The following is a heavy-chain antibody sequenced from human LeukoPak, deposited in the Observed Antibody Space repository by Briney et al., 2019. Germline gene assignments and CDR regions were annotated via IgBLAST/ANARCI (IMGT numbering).Heavy chain of an antibody. Sequence: SQTLSLTCTVSGGSISSGGYYWSWIRQHPGMGLEWIGYIYYSGSTYYNPSLKSRVTISVDTSKNQFSLKLSSVTAADTAVYYCAREIEARNYYYYMDVWGKGTTVTVSS. V-gene: IGHV4-31*03. CDR2: IYYSGST. CDR1: GGSISSGGYY. J-gene: IGHJ6*03. CDR3: AREIEARNYYYYMDV. D-gene: IGHD6-6*01.